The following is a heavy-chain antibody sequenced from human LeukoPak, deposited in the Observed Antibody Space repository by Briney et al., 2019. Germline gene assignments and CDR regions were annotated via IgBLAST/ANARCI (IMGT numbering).Heavy chain of an antibody. D-gene: IGHD6-19*01. CDR2: ISYDGSNK. J-gene: IGHJ4*02. Sequence: GRSLRLSCAASGFTFSSYAMHWVRQAPGKGLEWVAVISYDGSNKYYADSVKGRFTISRDNSKNTLYLQMNSLRAEDTAVYYCARGVAGDYFDYWGQGTPVTVSS. CDR1: GFTFSSYA. V-gene: IGHV3-30*04. CDR3: ARGVAGDYFDY.